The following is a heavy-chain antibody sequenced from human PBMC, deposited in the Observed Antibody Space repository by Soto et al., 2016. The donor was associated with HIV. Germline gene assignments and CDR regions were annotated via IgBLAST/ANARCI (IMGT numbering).Heavy chain of an antibody. CDR3: AKESSGGSGDSFDY. V-gene: IGHV3-9*03. CDR1: GFTFDDYA. CDR2: ISWNSGSI. D-gene: IGHD4-17*01. J-gene: IGHJ4*02. Sequence: EVQLVESGGGLVQPGRSLRLSCAASGFTFDDYAMHWVRQAPGKGLEWVSGISWNSGSIGYADSVKGRFTISRDNAKNSLYLQMNSLRAEDMALYYCAKESSGGSGDSFDYWGQGTLVTVSS.